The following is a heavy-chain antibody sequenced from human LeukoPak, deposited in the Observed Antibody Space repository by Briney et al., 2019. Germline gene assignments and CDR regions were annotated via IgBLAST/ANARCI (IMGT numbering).Heavy chain of an antibody. D-gene: IGHD3-10*01. J-gene: IGHJ5*02. Sequence: SETLSLTCTVSGGSISSYYWSWIRQPPGQGLEWIGYIYCSGSTNYNPSLKSRVTISVDTSKNQFSLTLSSVTAADTALYYCARVHITMVRGVKDNWFDPWGQGTLVTVSS. CDR3: ARVHITMVRGVKDNWFDP. CDR1: GGSISSYY. CDR2: IYCSGST. V-gene: IGHV4-59*01.